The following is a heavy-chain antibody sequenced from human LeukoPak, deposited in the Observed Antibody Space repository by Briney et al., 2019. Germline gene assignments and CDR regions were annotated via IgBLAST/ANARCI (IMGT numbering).Heavy chain of an antibody. J-gene: IGHJ4*02. D-gene: IGHD5-24*01. CDR3: ARDLELGY. CDR1: GGSIRGYY. CDR2: IHYSGST. V-gene: IGHV4-59*01. Sequence: TASETLSLTCTVSGGSIRGYYWGWIRQPPGKGLEWIGLIHYSGSTNYNPSLKSRVTISVDTSKNQFSLKLSSVTAADTAVYYCARDLELGYWGQGTLVTVSS.